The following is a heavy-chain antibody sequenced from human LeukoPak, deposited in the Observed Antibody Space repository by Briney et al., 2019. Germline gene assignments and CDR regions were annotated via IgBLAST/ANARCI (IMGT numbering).Heavy chain of an antibody. D-gene: IGHD2-2*01. CDR1: GLTFSSYA. J-gene: IGHJ6*03. V-gene: IGHV3-23*01. Sequence: PGGSLRLSCAASGLTFSSYAMSWVRQAPGKGLEWVSAISGSGGSTYYADSVKGRFTISRDNSKNTLYLQMNSLRAEDMAVYYCAKSGGVVPAAILYYYYYMDVWGKGTTVTVSS. CDR2: ISGSGGST. CDR3: AKSGGVVPAAILYYYYYMDV.